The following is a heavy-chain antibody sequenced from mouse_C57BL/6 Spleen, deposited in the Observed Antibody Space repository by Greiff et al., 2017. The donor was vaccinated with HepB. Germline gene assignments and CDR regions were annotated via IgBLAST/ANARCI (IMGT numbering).Heavy chain of an antibody. D-gene: IGHD1-1*01. CDR1: GFNIKDDY. CDR2: IDPENGDT. J-gene: IGHJ3*01. Sequence: EVQLQQSGAELVRPGASVKLSCTASGFNIKDDYMHWVKQRPEQGLEWIGWIDPENGDTEYASKFQGKATITADTSSNTAYLQRSSLTSEDTAVYYCTGGVATVPFAYWGQGTLVTVA. V-gene: IGHV14-4*01. CDR3: TGGVATVPFAY.